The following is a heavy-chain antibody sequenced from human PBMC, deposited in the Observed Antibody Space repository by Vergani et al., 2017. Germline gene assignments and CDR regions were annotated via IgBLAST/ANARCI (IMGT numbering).Heavy chain of an antibody. D-gene: IGHD3-22*01. CDR1: GFTFSSYA. CDR3: AKLGYYYDSSGYLPN. Sequence: QVQLVESGGGVVQPGRSLRLSCAASGFTFSSYAMHWVRQAPGKGLEWVAVISYDGSNKYYADSVKGRFTISRDNSKNTLYLQMNSLRAEDTAVYYCAKLGYYYDSSGYLPNWGQGTLVTVSS. J-gene: IGHJ4*02. CDR2: ISYDGSNK. V-gene: IGHV3-30-3*02.